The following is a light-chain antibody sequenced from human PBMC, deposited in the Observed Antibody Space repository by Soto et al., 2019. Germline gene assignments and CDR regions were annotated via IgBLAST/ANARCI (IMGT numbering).Light chain of an antibody. CDR3: QQCDTPRTWT. CDR2: GAS. Sequence: EIVLTQSPGTLSLSPGERATLSCRASQSVSSNSLAWYQQKPGQAPRLLIYGASSRASGIPDRFSGSGSGTDFTLTISRLEPEDFAVYYCQQCDTPRTWTFGQGTKVDIK. V-gene: IGKV3-20*01. J-gene: IGKJ1*01. CDR1: QSVSSNS.